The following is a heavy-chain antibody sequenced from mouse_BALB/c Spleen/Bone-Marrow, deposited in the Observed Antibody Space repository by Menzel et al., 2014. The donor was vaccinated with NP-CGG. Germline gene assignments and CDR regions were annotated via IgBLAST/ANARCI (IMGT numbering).Heavy chain of an antibody. CDR3: ARRGGTTAPFAY. V-gene: IGHV2-2*02. Sequence: QVQLKHSGPGLVQPSQSLSITCTVSGFSLTNYGVHWVRQSPGKGLEWLGVIWSGGSTDYNAAFISRLIISKDNSKSQVFFKMNSLQANDTAIYYCARRGGTTAPFAYWGQGTLVTVSA. CDR2: IWSGGST. J-gene: IGHJ3*01. D-gene: IGHD1-2*01. CDR1: GFSLTNYG.